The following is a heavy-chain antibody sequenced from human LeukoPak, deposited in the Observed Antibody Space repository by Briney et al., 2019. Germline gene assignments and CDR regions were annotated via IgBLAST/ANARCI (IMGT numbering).Heavy chain of an antibody. V-gene: IGHV4-59*01. D-gene: IGHD5-18*01. CDR2: IYYSGST. CDR3: ASTTRGYSYGSRYYYYGMDV. CDR1: GDSISSYY. J-gene: IGHJ6*02. Sequence: SETLSLTCTVSGDSISSYYWSWIRQPPGKGLEWIGYIYYSGSTNYNPSLKSRVTISVDTSKNQFSLKLSSVTAADTAVYYCASTTRGYSYGSRYYYYGMDVWGQGTTVTVSS.